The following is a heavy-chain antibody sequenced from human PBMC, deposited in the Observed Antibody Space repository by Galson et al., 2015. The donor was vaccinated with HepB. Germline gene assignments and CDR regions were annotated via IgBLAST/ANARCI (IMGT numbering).Heavy chain of an antibody. CDR2: IDPSDSYT. V-gene: IGHV5-10-1*01. CDR3: ARGDSGSRPWSYFDP. J-gene: IGHJ5*02. Sequence: QSGAEVKKPGESLRISCKGSGYSFSNYWITWVRQMPGKGLEWMGRIDPSDSYTNYSPSFQGHVTISADKSISTAYLQWSSLKASDTAMYYSARGDSGSRPWSYFDPWGQGTLVTVSS. CDR1: GYSFSNYW. D-gene: IGHD6-13*01.